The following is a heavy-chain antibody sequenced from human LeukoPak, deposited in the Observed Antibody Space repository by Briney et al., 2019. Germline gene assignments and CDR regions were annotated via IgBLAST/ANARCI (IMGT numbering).Heavy chain of an antibody. V-gene: IGHV4-31*03. CDR3: ARGASVLRYFDWLSRHFDY. J-gene: IGHJ4*02. CDR1: GGSISSGGYY. D-gene: IGHD3-9*01. Sequence: SETLSLTCTVSGGSISSGGYYWSWIRQHPGKGLEWIGYIYYSGSTYYNPSLKSRVTISVDTSKNQFSLKLSSVTAADTAVYYCARGASVLRYFDWLSRHFDYWGQGTLVTVSS. CDR2: IYYSGST.